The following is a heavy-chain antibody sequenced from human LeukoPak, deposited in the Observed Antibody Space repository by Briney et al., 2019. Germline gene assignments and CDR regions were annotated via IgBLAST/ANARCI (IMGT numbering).Heavy chain of an antibody. J-gene: IGHJ4*02. CDR2: ISSSGSTI. V-gene: IGHV3-11*04. CDR1: GFTFSDYY. CDR3: ARDPVVVVPAAIDSGY. Sequence: PGGSLRLSCAASGFTFSDYYMSWIRQAPGKGLEWVSYISSSGSTIYYADSVKGRFTISRDNAKNSLYLQMNSLRAEDTAVYYCARDPVVVVPAAIDSGYWGQGTLVTVSS. D-gene: IGHD2-2*01.